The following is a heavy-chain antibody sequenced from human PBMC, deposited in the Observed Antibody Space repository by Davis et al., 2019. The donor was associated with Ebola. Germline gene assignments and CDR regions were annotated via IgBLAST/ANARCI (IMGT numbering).Heavy chain of an antibody. V-gene: IGHV3-15*07. D-gene: IGHD4-17*01. Sequence: GESLKISCAASGFTFSNAWMNWVRQAPGKGLEWVGRIKSKTDGGTTDYAAPVKGRFTISRDDSKNTLYLQMNSLKTEDTAVYYCTTRLDYVPGMDVWGQGTTVTVSS. CDR2: IKSKTDGGTT. CDR3: TTRLDYVPGMDV. J-gene: IGHJ6*02. CDR1: GFTFSNAW.